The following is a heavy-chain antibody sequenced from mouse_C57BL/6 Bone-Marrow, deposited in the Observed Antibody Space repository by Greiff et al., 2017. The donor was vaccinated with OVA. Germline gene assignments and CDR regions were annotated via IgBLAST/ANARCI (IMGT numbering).Heavy chain of an antibody. Sequence: EVQLQESGPGLVKPSQSLSLTCSVTGYSITSGYYWNWIRQFPGNKLEWMGYISYDGSNNYNPSLKNRISITRDTSKNQFFLKLNSVTTEDTATYYCAREDDYDPYYFDYWGQGTTLTVSS. CDR3: AREDDYDPYYFDY. CDR2: ISYDGSN. J-gene: IGHJ2*01. D-gene: IGHD2-4*01. CDR1: GYSITSGYY. V-gene: IGHV3-6*01.